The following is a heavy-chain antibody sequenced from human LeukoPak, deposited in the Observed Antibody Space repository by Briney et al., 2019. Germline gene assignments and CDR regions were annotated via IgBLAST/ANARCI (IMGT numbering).Heavy chain of an antibody. D-gene: IGHD6-19*01. J-gene: IGHJ3*02. CDR1: GGSISSYY. Sequence: SETLSLTCTAPGGSISSYYWSWIRQPPGKGLEWTGYIYYSGSTNYNPSLKSRVTISVDTSKNQFSLKLSSVTAADTAVYYYARAERIQWLVLDAFDIWGQGTMVTVSS. V-gene: IGHV4-59*01. CDR2: IYYSGST. CDR3: ARAERIQWLVLDAFDI.